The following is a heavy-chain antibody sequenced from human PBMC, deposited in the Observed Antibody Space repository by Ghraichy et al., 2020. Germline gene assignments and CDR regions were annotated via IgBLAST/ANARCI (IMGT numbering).Heavy chain of an antibody. CDR1: GFTFSSYW. J-gene: IGHJ4*02. V-gene: IGHV3-7*01. CDR2: IKQDGSEK. CDR3: ARDRVVYYGGVFFDY. D-gene: IGHD4-23*01. Sequence: GESLNISCAASGFTFSSYWMSWVRQAPGKGLEWVANIKQDGSEKYYVDSVKGRFTISRDNAKNSLYLQMNSLRAEDTAVYYCARDRVVYYGGVFFDYWGQGTLVTVSS.